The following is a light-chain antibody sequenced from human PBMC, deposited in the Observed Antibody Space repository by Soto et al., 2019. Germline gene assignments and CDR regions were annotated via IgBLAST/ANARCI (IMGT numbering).Light chain of an antibody. CDR3: QQYSGSVLT. J-gene: IGKJ4*01. V-gene: IGKV3-20*01. CDR2: GAS. Sequence: VLTQFPGTLSSYPGESVTLSCRASQIVSSNYLAWYQQKSGQAPRLLIFGASNRATGIPDRFSGSGSGIDFTLTISGLEPEDFAVYYCQQYSGSVLTFGGGTKVDIK. CDR1: QIVSSNY.